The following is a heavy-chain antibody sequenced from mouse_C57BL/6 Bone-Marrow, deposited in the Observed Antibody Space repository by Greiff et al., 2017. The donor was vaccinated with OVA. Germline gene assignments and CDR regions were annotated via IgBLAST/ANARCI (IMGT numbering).Heavy chain of an antibody. CDR3: TRSNWAWFAY. J-gene: IGHJ3*01. CDR2: ISSGGDYI. V-gene: IGHV5-9-1*02. Sequence: EVKVEESGEGLVKPGGSLKLSCAASGFTFSSYAMSWVRQTPEKRLEWVAYISSGGDYIYYADTVKGRFTISRDNARNTLYLQMSSLKSEDTAMYYCTRSNWAWFAYWGQGTLVTVSA. D-gene: IGHD4-1*01. CDR1: GFTFSSYA.